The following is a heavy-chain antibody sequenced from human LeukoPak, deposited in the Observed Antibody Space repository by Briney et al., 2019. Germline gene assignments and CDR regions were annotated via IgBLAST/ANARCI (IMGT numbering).Heavy chain of an antibody. D-gene: IGHD5-12*01. V-gene: IGHV4-4*09. CDR1: GGSPSSYY. CDR3: ARHDSGYDSPDY. Sequence: SETLSLTCTVSGGSPSSYYWSWIRQPPGKGLEWIGYIYTSGSTNYNPSLKSRVTISVDTSKNQFSLKLSSVTAADTAVYYCARHDSGYDSPDYWGQGTLVTVSS. CDR2: IYTSGST. J-gene: IGHJ4*02.